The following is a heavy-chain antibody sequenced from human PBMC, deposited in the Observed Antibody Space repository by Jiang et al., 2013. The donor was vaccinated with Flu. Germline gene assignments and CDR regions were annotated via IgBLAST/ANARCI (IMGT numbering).Heavy chain of an antibody. CDR2: INRSGNT. Sequence: LLKPSETLSLTCVVYGGSFSGYYWSWIRQSPGKGLEWIGEINRSGNTNYNPSLTGRVAMSVDTSRNQFSLKLTSVTAADTAVYYCARDSDGWLTDNYEISGYYFDYWGQGAPVTVSS. D-gene: IGHD3-22*01. CDR1: GGSFSGYY. CDR3: ARDSDGWLTDNYEISGYYFDY. V-gene: IGHV4-34*01. J-gene: IGHJ4*02.